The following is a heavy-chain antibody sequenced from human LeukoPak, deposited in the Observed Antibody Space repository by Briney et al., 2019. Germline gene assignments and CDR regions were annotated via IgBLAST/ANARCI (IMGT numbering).Heavy chain of an antibody. CDR3: AREGDYDGGYFDY. D-gene: IGHD4-17*01. J-gene: IGHJ4*02. CDR2: IYYSGST. V-gene: IGHV4-39*02. CDR1: GGIISSSSYY. Sequence: SETLSLTCTVSGGIISSSSYYWGWIRQPPGKGLEWIGRIYYSGSTYYNPSLKSRVTISVDTSKNQFSLKLNSVTAADTAVYYCAREGDYDGGYFDYWGQGTLVTVSS.